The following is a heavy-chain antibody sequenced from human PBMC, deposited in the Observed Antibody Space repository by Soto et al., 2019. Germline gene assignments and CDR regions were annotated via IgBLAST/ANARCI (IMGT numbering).Heavy chain of an antibody. CDR1: GYTFTSYG. Sequence: ASVKVSCKASGYTFTSYGISWVRQAPGQGLEWMGWISAYNGNTNYAQKLQGRVTMTTDTSTSTAYMELRSLRSDDTAVYYCARGEVIQSISYFYYRMDVWGQGTTVTVSS. J-gene: IGHJ6*02. V-gene: IGHV1-18*01. D-gene: IGHD3-16*02. CDR3: ARGEVIQSISYFYYRMDV. CDR2: ISAYNGNT.